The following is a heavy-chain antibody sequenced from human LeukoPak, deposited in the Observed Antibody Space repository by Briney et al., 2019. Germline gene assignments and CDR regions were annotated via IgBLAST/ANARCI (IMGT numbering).Heavy chain of an antibody. CDR2: TYYRSKWYN. J-gene: IGHJ4*02. D-gene: IGHD3-10*01. CDR1: GDSVSSNNAA. Sequence: SQTLSLTCAISGDSVSSNNAAWNWIRQSPSRGLEWLGRTYYRSKWYNDYAVSVKSRITINPDTSKNQFSLQLNSVTPEDTAVYYCARDVVIRGVIITSDWGQGTLVTVSS. CDR3: ARDVVIRGVIITSD. V-gene: IGHV6-1*01.